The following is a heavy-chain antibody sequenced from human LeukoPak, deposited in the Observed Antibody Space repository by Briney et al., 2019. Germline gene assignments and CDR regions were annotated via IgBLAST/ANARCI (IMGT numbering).Heavy chain of an antibody. CDR2: ISPTSGTI. V-gene: IGHV3-48*03. CDR1: GFTFRSYE. J-gene: IGHJ6*04. D-gene: IGHD3-10*02. Sequence: GGSLRLSCVASGFTFRSYEMKWVRQAPGKGLEWISFISPTSGTIYYADSVKGRFTISRDNDRDSVYLQMNSLRAEDTAVYYCAELGITMIGGVWGKGTTVTISS. CDR3: AELGITMIGGV.